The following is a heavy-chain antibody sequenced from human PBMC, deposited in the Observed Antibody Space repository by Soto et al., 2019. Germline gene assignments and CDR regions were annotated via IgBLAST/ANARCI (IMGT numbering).Heavy chain of an antibody. J-gene: IGHJ5*01. CDR1: GFSFSSYT. V-gene: IGHV3-21*06. CDR3: ARAHEVAWFDS. Sequence: PGGSLRLSCTAAGFSFSSYTMNWVRQAPGKGLQWVASITNRGTHTYSADSVKGRFTISRDNDKNSLYLQMNNLRAEDTATYYCARAHEVAWFDSWGLGTLVTVSS. CDR2: ITNRGTHT. D-gene: IGHD5-12*01.